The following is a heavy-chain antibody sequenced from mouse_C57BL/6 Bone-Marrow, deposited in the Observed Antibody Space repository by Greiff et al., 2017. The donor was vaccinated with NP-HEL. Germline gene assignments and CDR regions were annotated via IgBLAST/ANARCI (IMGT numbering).Heavy chain of an antibody. CDR3: ARLRIYGNFFDY. CDR2: IYPRSGNT. J-gene: IGHJ2*01. CDR1: AYTFTSYG. D-gene: IGHD2-1*01. V-gene: IGHV1-81*01. Sequence: QVQLQQSGAELARPGASVKLSCKASAYTFTSYGISWVKQRTGQGLEWIGEIYPRSGNTYYNEKFKGKATLTADKSSSTAYMELRSLTSEDSAVYFCARLRIYGNFFDYWGQGTTLTVSS.